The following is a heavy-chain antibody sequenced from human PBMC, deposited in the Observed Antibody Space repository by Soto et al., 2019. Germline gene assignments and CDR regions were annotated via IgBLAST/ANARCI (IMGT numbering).Heavy chain of an antibody. CDR2: ISGSGGST. CDR1: GFTFSSYA. J-gene: IGHJ4*02. Sequence: EVQLLESGGGLVQPGGSLRLSCAASGFTFSSYAMSWVRQAPGKGLEWVSAISGSGGSTYYADSVKGRFTISRDNSKNTLYLQMNSLRAEDTAVYYCAKATSFYYDSSGRGEFDYWGQGTLVTVSS. V-gene: IGHV3-23*01. CDR3: AKATSFYYDSSGRGEFDY. D-gene: IGHD3-22*01.